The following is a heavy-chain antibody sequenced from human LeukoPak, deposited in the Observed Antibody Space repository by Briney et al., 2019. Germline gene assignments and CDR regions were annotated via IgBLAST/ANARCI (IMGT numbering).Heavy chain of an antibody. D-gene: IGHD1-26*01. Sequence: GGSLRLSCAASGFTVSSNYMSWVGQAPGKGVEGVSVIYSGPSTYYPDSVKSRFTFSRHNSKTTLYLQMNSLRAEDTAVYYCARLGIVGAAVDYWGQGTLVTVSS. V-gene: IGHV3-66*01. CDR1: GFTVSSNY. CDR2: IYSGPST. CDR3: ARLGIVGAAVDY. J-gene: IGHJ4*02.